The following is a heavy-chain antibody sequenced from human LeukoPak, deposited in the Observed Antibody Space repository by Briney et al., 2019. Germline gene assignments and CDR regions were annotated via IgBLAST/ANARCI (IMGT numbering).Heavy chain of an antibody. J-gene: IGHJ6*03. Sequence: PGGSLRLSCAASGFTFSSYAMSWVRQAPGKGLEWVSGISGSGGNTYYADSVKGRFTISRDNSENTLYLQMISLRAEDTAVYFCAKDWGNWNDGYMDVWGKGTTVTVSS. CDR2: ISGSGGNT. CDR1: GFTFSSYA. V-gene: IGHV3-23*01. D-gene: IGHD1-1*01. CDR3: AKDWGNWNDGYMDV.